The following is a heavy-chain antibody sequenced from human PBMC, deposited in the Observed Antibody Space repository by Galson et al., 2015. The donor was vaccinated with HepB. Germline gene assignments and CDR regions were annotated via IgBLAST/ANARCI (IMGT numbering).Heavy chain of an antibody. D-gene: IGHD3-3*01. J-gene: IGHJ4*02. CDR3: ATEYVSSRGYDFWSGYLVSLRRPVKSRY. CDR1: GYTLTELS. Sequence: SVKVSCKVSGYTLTELSMHWVRQAPGKGLEWMGGFDPEDGETIYAQKFQGRVTMTEDTSTDTAYMELSSLRSEDTAVYYCATEYVSSRGYDFWSGYLVSLRRPVKSRYWGQGTLVTVSS. V-gene: IGHV1-24*01. CDR2: FDPEDGET.